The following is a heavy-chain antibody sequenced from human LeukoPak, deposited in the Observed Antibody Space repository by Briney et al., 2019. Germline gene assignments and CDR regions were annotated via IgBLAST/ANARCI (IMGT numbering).Heavy chain of an antibody. CDR3: ASQRGGSYVAFDI. Sequence: PSETLSLTCTVSGGSISSSSYYWGWIRQPPGKGLGWIGSIYYSGSTYYDPSLKSRVTIAVDTSKNQFSLKLSSVTAADTAVYYCASQRGGSYVAFDIWGQGTMVTVSS. CDR1: GGSISSSSYY. D-gene: IGHD1-26*01. J-gene: IGHJ3*02. V-gene: IGHV4-39*01. CDR2: IYYSGST.